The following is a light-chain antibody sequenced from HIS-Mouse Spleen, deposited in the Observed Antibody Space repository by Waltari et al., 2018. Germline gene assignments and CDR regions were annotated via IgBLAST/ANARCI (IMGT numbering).Light chain of an antibody. CDR3: AAWDDSLNGNYV. Sequence: QSVLTQPPSASGTPGKRVTISCSGSSSNIGSNTVNWYQQLPGTAPKLLIYSNKQRPSGVPDRFSGSKSGTSASLAISGLQSEDEADYYCAAWDDSLNGNYVFGTGTKVTVL. CDR2: SNK. J-gene: IGLJ1*01. V-gene: IGLV1-44*01. CDR1: SSNIGSNT.